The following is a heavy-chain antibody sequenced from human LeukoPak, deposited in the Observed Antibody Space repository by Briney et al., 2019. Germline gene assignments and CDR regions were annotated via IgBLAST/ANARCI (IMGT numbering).Heavy chain of an antibody. Sequence: KPGGSLRLSCAASGFTFSSYSMSWVRQAPGKGLEWVSSMSSSSSYIYYADSVKGRFTISRDNAKNSLYLQMNSLRAEDTAVYYCARETVAVAGSGYYYYMDVWGKGTTVTVSS. D-gene: IGHD6-19*01. CDR2: MSSSSSYI. CDR3: ARETVAVAGSGYYYYMDV. CDR1: GFTFSSYS. J-gene: IGHJ6*03. V-gene: IGHV3-21*01.